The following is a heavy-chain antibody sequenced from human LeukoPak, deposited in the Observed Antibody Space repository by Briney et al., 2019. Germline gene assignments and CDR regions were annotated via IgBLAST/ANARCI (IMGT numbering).Heavy chain of an antibody. Sequence: SETLSLTCAVYGGSFSGYYWSWNRQPPGKGLEWIGEINHSGSTNYNPSLKSRVTISVDTSKNQFSLKLSSVTAADTAVYYCARLGTYYDILTGYLFDYWGQGTLVTVSS. CDR2: INHSGST. CDR1: GGSFSGYY. J-gene: IGHJ4*02. D-gene: IGHD3-9*01. CDR3: ARLGTYYDILTGYLFDY. V-gene: IGHV4-34*01.